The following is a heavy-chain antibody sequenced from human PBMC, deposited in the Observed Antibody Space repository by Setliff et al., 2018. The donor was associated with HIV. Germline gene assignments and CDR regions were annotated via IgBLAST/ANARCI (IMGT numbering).Heavy chain of an antibody. V-gene: IGHV4-59*01. J-gene: IGHJ3*01. CDR2: IYFTGSS. Sequence: TSETLSLTCTVSGGSISTYYWSWIRQPPGKGLEWIGSIYFTGSSDSNPSLKSRVTLSVDTSKHQFSLKLSSVTAADTAVYYCARVQMAYAAFDVWGQGTMVTVSS. D-gene: IGHD4-17*01. CDR3: ARVQMAYAAFDV. CDR1: GGSISTYY.